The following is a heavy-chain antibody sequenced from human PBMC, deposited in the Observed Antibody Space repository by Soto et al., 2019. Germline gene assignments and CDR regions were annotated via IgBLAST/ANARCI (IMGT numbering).Heavy chain of an antibody. D-gene: IGHD1-7*01. CDR1: GFTFSDYY. J-gene: IGHJ4*02. CDR2: ISSSGSTI. V-gene: IGHV3-11*01. Sequence: PGGSLRLSCAASGFTFSDYYMSWIRQAPGKGLEWVSYISSSGSTIYYADSVKGRFTISRDNAKNSLYLQMNSLRAEDTVVYYCARGRADLRYKLELFDYWGQGTLVTVSS. CDR3: ARGRADLRYKLELFDY.